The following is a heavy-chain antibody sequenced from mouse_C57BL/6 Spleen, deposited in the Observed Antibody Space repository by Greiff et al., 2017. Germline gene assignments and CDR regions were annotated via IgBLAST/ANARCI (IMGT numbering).Heavy chain of an antibody. Sequence: QVHVKQSGAELVKPGASVKMSCKASGYTFTSYWITWVKQRPGQGLEWIGDIYPGSGSTNYNEKFKSKATLTVDTSSSTAYMQLSSLTSEDSAVYYCARPSNHGAMDYWGQGTSVTVSS. V-gene: IGHV1-55*01. CDR2: IYPGSGST. CDR3: ARPSNHGAMDY. J-gene: IGHJ4*01. D-gene: IGHD2-10*02. CDR1: GYTFTSYW.